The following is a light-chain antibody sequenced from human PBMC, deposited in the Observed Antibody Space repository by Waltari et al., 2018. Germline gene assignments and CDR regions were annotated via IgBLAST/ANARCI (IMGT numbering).Light chain of an antibody. J-gene: IGKJ2*01. V-gene: IGKV1-33*01. CDR2: DAS. Sequence: DIQMTQSPSSLSASVGDRVTITCQASTDISKHLNWYQQKPGKAPKLLIYDASNLETGVPSRFSGSGSGTLFTFTISSLQPEDIATYYCQQHDRQPYTFGQGTELESK. CDR1: TDISKH. CDR3: QQHDRQPYT.